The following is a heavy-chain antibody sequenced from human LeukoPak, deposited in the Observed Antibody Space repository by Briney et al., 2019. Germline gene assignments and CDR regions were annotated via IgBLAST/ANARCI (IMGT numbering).Heavy chain of an antibody. J-gene: IGHJ4*02. CDR3: ATVRPENGGSYYWDY. D-gene: IGHD1-26*01. CDR1: GGSISSYY. V-gene: IGHV4-59*08. Sequence: PSETLSLTCTVSGGSISSYYWSWIRQPPGKGLEWIGCFYYSGNTHSNPSLKSRVTISVDTSKNQFSLKLMSVTAADTAVYYCATVRPENGGSYYWDYWGRGTLVTVSS. CDR2: FYYSGNT.